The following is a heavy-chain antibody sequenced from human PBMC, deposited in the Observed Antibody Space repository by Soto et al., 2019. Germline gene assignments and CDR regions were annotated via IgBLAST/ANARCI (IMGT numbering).Heavy chain of an antibody. D-gene: IGHD1-1*01. V-gene: IGHV3-66*01. CDR3: ARDGTYNWV. J-gene: IGHJ4*02. Sequence: EVQLVASGGGLVQPGGSLRLSCAASGFTVSNNYMRWVRQAPGKGLEWVSLIYSGGATYYADSVKGRFTISRDNSKNTLYLQMNSLRAEDRAVYSCARDGTYNWVGGQGILVTVSS. CDR2: IYSGGAT. CDR1: GFTVSNNY.